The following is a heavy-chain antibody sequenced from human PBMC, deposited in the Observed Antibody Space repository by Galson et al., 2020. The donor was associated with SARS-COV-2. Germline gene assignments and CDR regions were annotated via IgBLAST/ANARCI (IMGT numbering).Heavy chain of an antibody. V-gene: IGHV3-48*01. CDR2: ISSSSSTI. CDR1: GFTFSSYS. Sequence: GGSLRLSCAASGFTFSSYSMYWVRQAPGKGLEWVSYISSSSSTIYYADSVKGRFTISRDNAKNSLYLQMNSLRAEDTAVYYCAKETFPVAFDIWGQGTMVTVSS. J-gene: IGHJ3*02. CDR3: AKETFPVAFDI.